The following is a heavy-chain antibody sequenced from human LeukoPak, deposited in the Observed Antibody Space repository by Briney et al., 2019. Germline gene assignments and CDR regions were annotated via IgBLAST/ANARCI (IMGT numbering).Heavy chain of an antibody. V-gene: IGHV1-2*02. CDR3: ARVRRFDDSTGYYYYFDF. J-gene: IGHJ4*02. D-gene: IGHD3-22*01. Sequence: VASVKVSCKASGHTFIGYYMHWVRQAPGQGLEWVGWINPNSGATNYAQKFQGRVTMTGDTSISTAYMELSSLRSDDTAVFYCARVRRFDDSTGYYYYFDFWGQGTLVTVSS. CDR1: GHTFIGYY. CDR2: INPNSGAT.